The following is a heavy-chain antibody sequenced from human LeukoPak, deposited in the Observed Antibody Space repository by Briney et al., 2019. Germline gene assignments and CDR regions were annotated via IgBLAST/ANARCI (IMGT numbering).Heavy chain of an antibody. D-gene: IGHD1-26*01. Sequence: PGGSLRLSCAASGFTLSNYGIHWVRQAPGKGLEWVAVISYDGSIKYYADSVKGRFTISRDNSKNTLYLQMNSLRPADTAIYYCALLGERTSFDLWGRGTVVTVS. CDR1: GFTLSNYG. J-gene: IGHJ2*01. CDR2: ISYDGSIK. CDR3: ALLGERTSFDL. V-gene: IGHV3-30*03.